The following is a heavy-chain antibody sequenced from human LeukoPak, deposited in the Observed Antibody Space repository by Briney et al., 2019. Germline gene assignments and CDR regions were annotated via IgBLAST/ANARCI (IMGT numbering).Heavy chain of an antibody. D-gene: IGHD6-13*01. CDR1: GGSITDTTYY. CDR3: ARGHSSSWYWVDWFDP. CDR2: IYASGST. Sequence: SETLSLTCTVSGGSITDTTYYWGWIRQPPGKGLEWIGSIYASGSTNYNPSLKSRVTISVDTSKNQFSLKLSSVTAADTAVYYCARGHSSSWYWVDWFDPWGQGTLVTVSS. J-gene: IGHJ5*02. V-gene: IGHV4-39*07.